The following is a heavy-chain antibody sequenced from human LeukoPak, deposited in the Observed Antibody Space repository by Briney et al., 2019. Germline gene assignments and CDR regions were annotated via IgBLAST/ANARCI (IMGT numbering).Heavy chain of an antibody. Sequence: ASVKVSCKASGGTFSSYAISWVRQAPGQGLEWMGIINPSGGSTSYAQKFQGRVTMTRDTSTSTVYMELSSLRSEDTAVYYCARDGYTAKGPFDYWGQGTLVTVSS. D-gene: IGHD5-18*01. V-gene: IGHV1-46*01. J-gene: IGHJ4*02. CDR1: GGTFSSYA. CDR3: ARDGYTAKGPFDY. CDR2: INPSGGST.